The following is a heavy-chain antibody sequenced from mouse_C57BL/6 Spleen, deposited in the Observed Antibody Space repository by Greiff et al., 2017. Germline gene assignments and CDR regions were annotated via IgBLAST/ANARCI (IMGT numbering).Heavy chain of an antibody. J-gene: IGHJ2*01. CDR2: IYPGDGDT. Sequence: QVQLQQSGPELVKPGASVKISCKASGYAFSSSWMNWVKQRPGKGLEWIGRIYPGDGDTNYNGKFKGKATLTADKSSSTAYMQLSSLTSEDSAVYFCARPIYDGQGYFDYWGQGTTLTVSS. CDR1: GYAFSSSW. V-gene: IGHV1-82*01. D-gene: IGHD2-3*01. CDR3: ARPIYDGQGYFDY.